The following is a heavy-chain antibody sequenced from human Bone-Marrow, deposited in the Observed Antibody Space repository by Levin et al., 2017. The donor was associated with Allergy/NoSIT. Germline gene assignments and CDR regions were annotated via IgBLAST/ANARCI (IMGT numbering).Heavy chain of an antibody. CDR2: INSDGSST. CDR3: ASGGLRDGYNPLNY. V-gene: IGHV3-74*01. Sequence: GGSLRLSCAASGFTFSSYWMHWVRQAPGKGLVWVSRINSDGSSTTYADSVKGRFTISRDNAKNSLYLQMNSLRAEDTAVYYCASGGLRDGYNPLNYWGQGTLVTFSS. J-gene: IGHJ4*02. D-gene: IGHD5-24*01. CDR1: GFTFSSYW.